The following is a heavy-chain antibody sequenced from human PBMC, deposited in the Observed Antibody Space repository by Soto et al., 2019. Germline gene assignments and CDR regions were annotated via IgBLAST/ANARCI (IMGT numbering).Heavy chain of an antibody. D-gene: IGHD3-3*01. Sequence: ASVKVSCKASGYTFTSYDINWVRQATGQGLEWMGWMNPNSGNTGYAQKFQCRVTMTRNTSISTAYMELSSLRSEDTAVYYCARAVGSKTIFGVVIMSNYYYYMDVWGKGTTVTVSS. CDR2: MNPNSGNT. J-gene: IGHJ6*03. CDR1: GYTFTSYD. CDR3: ARAVGSKTIFGVVIMSNYYYYMDV. V-gene: IGHV1-8*01.